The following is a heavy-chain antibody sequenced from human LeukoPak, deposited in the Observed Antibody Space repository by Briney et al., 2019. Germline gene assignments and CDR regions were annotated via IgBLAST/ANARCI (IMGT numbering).Heavy chain of an antibody. CDR3: SRDNYYDSSAYSKYYFDY. Sequence: PGRPRSLSCPASGFTFGDYAMSWVRRAPGKGLEWVGFLRSKTHGGTTEYAASVKGRFTISRDDSKSIAYLQMNSLKTEDTAVYYCSRDNYYDSSAYSKYYFDYWGQGTLVTVSS. V-gene: IGHV3-49*04. J-gene: IGHJ4*02. D-gene: IGHD3-22*01. CDR1: GFTFGDYA. CDR2: LRSKTHGGTT.